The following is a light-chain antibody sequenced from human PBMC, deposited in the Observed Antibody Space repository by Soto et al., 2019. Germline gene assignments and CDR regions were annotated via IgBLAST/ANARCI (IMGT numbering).Light chain of an antibody. CDR1: SSDVGGYNY. CDR2: DVS. J-gene: IGLJ1*01. V-gene: IGLV2-14*03. CDR3: NSYTSTSNSYI. Sequence: QSVLTQPASVSGSPGQSITISCTGTSSDVGGYNYVSWYQHHPGKAPKLMIYDVSNRPSGVSNRFSGSKSGNTASLTISGRQDEDDADYYCNSYTSTSNSYIFGTGTKLTVL.